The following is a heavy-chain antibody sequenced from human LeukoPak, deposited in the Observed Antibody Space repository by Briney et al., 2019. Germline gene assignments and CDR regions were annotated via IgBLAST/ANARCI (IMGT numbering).Heavy chain of an antibody. D-gene: IGHD2-15*01. Sequence: PSETLSLTCTVSGGSISSYYWSWIRQPPGKGLEWIGYIYYSGSTNYNPSLRSRVTISVDTSKNQFSLKLSSVTAADTAVYYCARDPGYCSGGSCYRSNYFDYWGQGTLVTVSS. J-gene: IGHJ4*02. CDR1: GGSISSYY. CDR2: IYYSGST. CDR3: ARDPGYCSGGSCYRSNYFDY. V-gene: IGHV4-59*01.